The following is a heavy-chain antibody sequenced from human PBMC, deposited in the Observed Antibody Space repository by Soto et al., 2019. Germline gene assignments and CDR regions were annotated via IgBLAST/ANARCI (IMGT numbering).Heavy chain of an antibody. D-gene: IGHD1-26*01. CDR3: ARDRGSYALVY. CDR2: ISAYNGNT. V-gene: IGHV1-18*01. J-gene: IGHJ4*02. Sequence: QVQLVQSGAEVKKPGASVKVSCKASGYTFTSYGICWVRQARGQGLEWMGWISAYNGNTNYAQKLQGRVTMTTDTSTSAVYMALRSLRSDDTAVYYCARDRGSYALVYWGQGTLVPVSS. CDR1: GYTFTSYG.